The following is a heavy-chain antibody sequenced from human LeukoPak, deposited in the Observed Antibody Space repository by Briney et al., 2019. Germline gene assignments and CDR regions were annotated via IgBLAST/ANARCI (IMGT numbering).Heavy chain of an antibody. Sequence: PSETLSLTCTVSGGSISSCYWSWIRQPPGKGLEWIACISYSGSTKYNPSLKSRVTIPVDTSKNQLSLKLSSVTAADTAVYYCAREPGFGSSGYLSWFDPWGQGTLVTVSS. CDR2: ISYSGST. CDR1: GGSISSCY. D-gene: IGHD3-22*01. CDR3: AREPGFGSSGYLSWFDP. J-gene: IGHJ5*02. V-gene: IGHV4-59*01.